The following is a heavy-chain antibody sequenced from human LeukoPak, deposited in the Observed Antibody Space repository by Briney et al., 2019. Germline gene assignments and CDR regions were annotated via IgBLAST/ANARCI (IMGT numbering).Heavy chain of an antibody. J-gene: IGHJ3*02. V-gene: IGHV4-39*01. CDR1: GGSISSYY. CDR3: ARRIAVAGDAFDI. CDR2: IYYSGST. D-gene: IGHD6-19*01. Sequence: SETLSLTCTVSGGSISSYYWSWIRQPPGKGLEWIGSIYYSGSTYYNPSLKSRVTISVDTSKNQFSLKLSSVAAADTAVYYCARRIAVAGDAFDIWGQGTMVTVSS.